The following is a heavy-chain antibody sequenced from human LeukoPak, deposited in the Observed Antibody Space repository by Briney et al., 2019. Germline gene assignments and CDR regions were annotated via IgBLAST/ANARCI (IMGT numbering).Heavy chain of an antibody. J-gene: IGHJ4*02. CDR3: AKALSTYYYDSGDY. D-gene: IGHD3-22*01. CDR1: GFTFSSYG. Sequence: QPGGSLRLSCAASGFTFSSYGMHWVRQAPGKGLEWVSAISGSGGSTYYADSVKGRFTISRDNSKNTLYLQMNSLRAEDTAVYYCAKALSTYYYDSGDYWGQGTLVTVSS. V-gene: IGHV3-23*01. CDR2: ISGSGGST.